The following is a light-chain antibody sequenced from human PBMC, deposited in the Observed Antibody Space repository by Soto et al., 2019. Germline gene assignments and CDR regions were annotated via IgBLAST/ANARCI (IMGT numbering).Light chain of an antibody. Sequence: EIVLTQSPATLSLSPGERATLSCRASQTITTDLAWYQQKPGQPPRLLIYDASNMATGIPARFSGSGSGTDFTLTISSLEPDDFVVKYCQQRHGWARTFGQGTKVEIK. J-gene: IGKJ1*01. V-gene: IGKV3-11*01. CDR2: DAS. CDR1: QTITTD. CDR3: QQRHGWART.